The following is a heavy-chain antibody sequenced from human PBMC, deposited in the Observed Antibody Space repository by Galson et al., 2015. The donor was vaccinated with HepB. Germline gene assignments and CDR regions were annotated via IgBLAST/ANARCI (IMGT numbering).Heavy chain of an antibody. Sequence: SLRLSCAVSGFSFSSYAMDWVRQAPGKGLEWLPVISYDGSNKHYADSVKGRFTISRDNSKNTLYLQMNSLRVEDTAVYYCARGGGYCTSTSCDLGIDYWGQGTLVTVSS. CDR2: ISYDGSNK. CDR1: GFSFSSYA. J-gene: IGHJ4*02. V-gene: IGHV3-30*04. CDR3: ARGGGYCTSTSCDLGIDY. D-gene: IGHD2-2*01.